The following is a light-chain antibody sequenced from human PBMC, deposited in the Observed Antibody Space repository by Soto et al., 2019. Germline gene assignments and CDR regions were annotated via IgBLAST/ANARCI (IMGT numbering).Light chain of an antibody. CDR2: GAS. J-gene: IGKJ1*01. Sequence: EIVLTQSPGTLSLSPGEIATLSCRASQSVSSSYLAWYQQKPGQAPRLLIYGASSRATGIPDRFSGSGSGTDFTLSISRLEPEDFAAYYCQQYGSSRTFGQGTK. CDR1: QSVSSSY. CDR3: QQYGSSRT. V-gene: IGKV3-20*01.